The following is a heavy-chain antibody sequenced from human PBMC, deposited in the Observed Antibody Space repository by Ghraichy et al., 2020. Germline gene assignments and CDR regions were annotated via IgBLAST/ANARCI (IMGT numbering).Heavy chain of an antibody. D-gene: IGHD2-2*01. Sequence: SQTLSLTCTVSGGSISSRSYYWGWIRQPPGKGLEWIGTIYYSGSTYYNPSLKSRVTIAVDTSKNQFSLKLSSVTAADTAVFYCARQWRYCSSTTCRTFDYWGQGTLVTVSS. J-gene: IGHJ4*02. CDR3: ARQWRYCSSTTCRTFDY. V-gene: IGHV4-39*01. CDR1: GGSISSRSYY. CDR2: IYYSGST.